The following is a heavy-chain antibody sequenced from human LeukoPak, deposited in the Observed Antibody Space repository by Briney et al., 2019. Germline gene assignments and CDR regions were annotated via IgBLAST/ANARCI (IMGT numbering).Heavy chain of an antibody. CDR3: ARGNYYGSGPLFDA. CDR1: GYTFNDYY. CDR2: IDPYSGGT. D-gene: IGHD3-10*01. J-gene: IGHJ5*02. Sequence: ASVKVSCKASGYTFNDYYMHWVRQAPGQGLEWMGWIDPYSGGTNFAQKFQGSVTMTRDTSINTAYMELSRLSSDDTADYYCARGNYYGSGPLFDAWGQGTLVTVSS. V-gene: IGHV1-2*02.